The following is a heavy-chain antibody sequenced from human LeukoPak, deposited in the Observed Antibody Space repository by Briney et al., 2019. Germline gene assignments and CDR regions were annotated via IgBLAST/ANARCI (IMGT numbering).Heavy chain of an antibody. D-gene: IGHD5-18*01. Sequence: SQTLSLTCTVSGGSISCGGYYWSWIRQHPGKGLEWIGYIYYSGSTNYNPSLKSRVTISVDTSKDQFSLKLSSVTAADTAVYYCAKCFGYRTIRTWSDYWGQGTLVTVSS. CDR1: GGSISCGGYY. CDR2: IYYSGST. CDR3: AKCFGYRTIRTWSDY. J-gene: IGHJ4*02. V-gene: IGHV4-61*08.